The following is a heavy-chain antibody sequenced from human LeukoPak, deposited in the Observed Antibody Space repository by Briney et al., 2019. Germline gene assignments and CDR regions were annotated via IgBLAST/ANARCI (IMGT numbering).Heavy chain of an antibody. V-gene: IGHV3-11*01. CDR3: ARGHYGLDV. CDR2: IDMSGRTI. CDR1: GFTFSDWY. J-gene: IGHJ6*02. Sequence: GGSLRLSCAASGFTFSDWYMSWIRKAPGKGLEWVSYIDMSGRTIYYADSVKGRFTISRDNARNSLYLQMSSLRAEDTAVYYCARGHYGLDVWGQGTTVTVSS.